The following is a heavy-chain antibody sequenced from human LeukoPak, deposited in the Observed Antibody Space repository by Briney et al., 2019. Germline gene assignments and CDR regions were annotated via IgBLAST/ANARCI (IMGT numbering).Heavy chain of an antibody. D-gene: IGHD1-14*01. V-gene: IGHV1-69*05. CDR3: ARDLTTTYYYYGMDV. Sequence: GSSVKVSCKASGGTFSSYAISWVRQAPGQGLEWMGGIIPIFGTANYAQKFQGRVTITTDESTSTAYMELSSLRSDDTAVYYCARDLTTTYYYYGMDVWGQGTTVTVSS. CDR1: GGTFSSYA. CDR2: IIPIFGTA. J-gene: IGHJ6*02.